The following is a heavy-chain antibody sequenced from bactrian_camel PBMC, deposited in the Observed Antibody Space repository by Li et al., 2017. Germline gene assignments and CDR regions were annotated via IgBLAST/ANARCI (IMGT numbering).Heavy chain of an antibody. J-gene: IGHJ4*01. Sequence: QLVESGGGLVQPGGSLRLSCVTSGFTFSDYDMSWVRQAPGKGLEWVSSIYSDGSMTAYADSVKGRFTISQDNAKNTLYLQMNSLKTEDTAVYYCATYIYVAGDNNYWGQGTQVTVS. CDR1: GFTFSDYD. D-gene: IGHD5*01. V-gene: IGHV3-2*01. CDR3: ATYIYVAGDNNY. CDR2: IYSDGSMT.